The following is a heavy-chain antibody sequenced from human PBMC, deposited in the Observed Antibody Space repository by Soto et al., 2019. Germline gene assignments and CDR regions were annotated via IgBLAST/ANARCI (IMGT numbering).Heavy chain of an antibody. J-gene: IGHJ4*02. Sequence: QVQLVQSGAEVKKPGSSVKVSCKASGGTFSSYTISWVRQAPGQGLEWMGRIIPILGIANYAQKFQGRVTITADKSTSTDYMELSSLRSKDTAVYYCARGPPYSSSSYFDYWGQGTLVTVSS. V-gene: IGHV1-69*02. CDR1: GGTFSSYT. D-gene: IGHD6-6*01. CDR3: ARGPPYSSSSYFDY. CDR2: IIPILGIA.